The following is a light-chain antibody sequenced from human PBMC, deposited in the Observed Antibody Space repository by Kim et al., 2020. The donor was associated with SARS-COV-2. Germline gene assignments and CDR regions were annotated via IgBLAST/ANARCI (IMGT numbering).Light chain of an antibody. CDR1: QSVGDSY. CDR2: GAS. J-gene: IGKJ1*01. CDR3: LQYVTSPQT. V-gene: IGKV3-20*01. Sequence: SPGERATRSCRASQSVGDSYLAWYQQKPGQAPRLLICGASSRATGIPDRFSGSGSGTDFTLTISRLEPEDFAVYYCLQYVTSPQTFGHGTKVDIK.